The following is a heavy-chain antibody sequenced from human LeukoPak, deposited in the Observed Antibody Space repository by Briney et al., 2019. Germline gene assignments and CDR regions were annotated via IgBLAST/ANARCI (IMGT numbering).Heavy chain of an antibody. CDR2: ISSSSSYI. V-gene: IGHV3-21*01. Sequence: GGSLRLSCAASGFTFSSYEMNWVRQAPGKGLEWVSSISSSSSYIYYADSVKGRFTISRDNAKNSLYLQMNSLRAEDTAVYYCARERGYSYGKTGGRYYYYMDVWGKGTTVTISS. CDR1: GFTFSSYE. CDR3: ARERGYSYGKTGGRYYYYMDV. J-gene: IGHJ6*03. D-gene: IGHD5-18*01.